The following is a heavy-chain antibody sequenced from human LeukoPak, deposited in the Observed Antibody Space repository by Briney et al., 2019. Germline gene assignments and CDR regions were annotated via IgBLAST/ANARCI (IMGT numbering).Heavy chain of an antibody. D-gene: IGHD6-6*01. V-gene: IGHV4-39*01. CDR3: ARREYSSSSYGY. J-gene: IGHJ4*02. CDR1: GGSISSSSYY. Sequence: SETPSLTCTVSGGSISSSSYYWGWIRQPPGKGLEWIGSIYYSGSTYYNPSLKSRVTISVDTSKNQFSLKLSSVTAADTAVYCCARREYSSSSYGYWGQGTLVTVSS. CDR2: IYYSGST.